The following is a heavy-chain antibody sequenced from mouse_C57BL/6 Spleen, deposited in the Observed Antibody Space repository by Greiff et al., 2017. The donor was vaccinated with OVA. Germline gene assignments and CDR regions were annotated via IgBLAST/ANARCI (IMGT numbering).Heavy chain of an antibody. Sequence: VQLQQSGGGLVKPGGSLKLSCAASGFTFSDYGMHWVRQAPEKGLEWVAYISSGSSTIYYADTVKGRFTISRDNAKNTLFLQMTSLRSEDTAMFYCAKNYDRAYYAMDYWGQGTSVTVSS. D-gene: IGHD1-1*01. V-gene: IGHV5-17*01. CDR1: GFTFSDYG. CDR3: AKNYDRAYYAMDY. CDR2: ISSGSSTI. J-gene: IGHJ4*01.